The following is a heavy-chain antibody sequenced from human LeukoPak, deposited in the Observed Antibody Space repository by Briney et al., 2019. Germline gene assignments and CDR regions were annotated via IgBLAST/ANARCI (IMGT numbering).Heavy chain of an antibody. Sequence: SGGSLTLSCAASGLTFSSYAMHCVRHAPGKGLEWVAVISYDGSNTYYADSVKGRFTISRDNFKNTLYLQMNSLRSEDTAVYYCAKLSRISSAAGAYFDYWGQGSLVTVAA. CDR3: AKLSRISSAAGAYFDY. D-gene: IGHD6-13*01. J-gene: IGHJ4*02. V-gene: IGHV3-30-3*01. CDR2: ISYDGSNT. CDR1: GLTFSSYA.